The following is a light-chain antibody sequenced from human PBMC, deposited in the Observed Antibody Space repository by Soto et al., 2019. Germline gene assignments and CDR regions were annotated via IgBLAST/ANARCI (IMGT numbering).Light chain of an antibody. J-gene: IGLJ2*01. V-gene: IGLV2-14*01. CDR1: SSDVGGHNY. Sequence: QSVLTQPASVSGSPGQSITISCTGTSSDVGGHNYVSWYQQHPGTAPKLMIYEVTNRPSGVSNRFSGSKSGNTASLTISGLQAEDEADYYCSSYTSSTTLDEVFGGGTKLTVL. CDR3: SSYTSSTTLDEV. CDR2: EVT.